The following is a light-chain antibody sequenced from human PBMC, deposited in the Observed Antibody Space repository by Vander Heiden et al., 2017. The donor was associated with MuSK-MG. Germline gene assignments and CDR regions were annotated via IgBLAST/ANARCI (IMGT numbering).Light chain of an antibody. CDR1: VLSKHY. Sequence: SYELTQPPSVSVSPGQTARITCSGDVLSKHYGYWYQQKPGQAPVVIIYKDSERPSEIPERFSGSSSGTTVTLTIRGVQAEDEADYYCPSADSTLTVKFGGGTKLTVL. CDR2: KDS. J-gene: IGLJ2*01. CDR3: PSADSTLTVK. V-gene: IGLV3-25*03.